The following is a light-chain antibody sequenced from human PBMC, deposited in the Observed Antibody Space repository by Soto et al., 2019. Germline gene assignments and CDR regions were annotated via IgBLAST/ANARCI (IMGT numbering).Light chain of an antibody. CDR3: CSYAGSYTYV. Sequence: QSVLTQPRSVSGSPGQSVTISCTGTNNDVGGYNSVSWYQQLPGKAPILMIYDVSKLPSGVTGRSSAARSGNTASLTSSVLQAEDEDDYYCCSYAGSYTYVFGPGTKLNVL. V-gene: IGLV2-11*01. J-gene: IGLJ1*01. CDR1: NNDVGGYNS. CDR2: DVS.